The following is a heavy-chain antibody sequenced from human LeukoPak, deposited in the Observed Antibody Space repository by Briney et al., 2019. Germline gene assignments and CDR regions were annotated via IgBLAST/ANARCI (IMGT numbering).Heavy chain of an antibody. J-gene: IGHJ4*02. CDR3: AINNCSSTSCPLIADY. CDR1: GYTFTSYY. CDR2: INPSGGST. D-gene: IGHD2-2*01. Sequence: PLASVKVSCKASGYTFTSYYMHWVRQAPGQGLEWMGIINPSGGSTSYAQKFQGRVTMTRDTSTSTVYMELSSLRSEDTAVYYCAINNCSSTSCPLIADYWGQGTLVTVSS. V-gene: IGHV1-46*01.